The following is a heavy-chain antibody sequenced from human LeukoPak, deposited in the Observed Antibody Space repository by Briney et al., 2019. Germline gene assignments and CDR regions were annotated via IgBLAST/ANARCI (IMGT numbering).Heavy chain of an antibody. J-gene: IGHJ4*02. CDR1: GGSASSGSYY. CDR3: ASYGITMVRGVIIEGAPDY. V-gene: IGHV4-61*01. Sequence: SETLSLTCTVSGGSASSGSYYWSWIRQPPGKGLEWIGYIYYSGSTNYNPSLKSRVTISVDTSKNQFSLKLSSVTAADTAVYYCASYGITMVRGVIIEGAPDYWGQGTLVTVSS. D-gene: IGHD3-10*01. CDR2: IYYSGST.